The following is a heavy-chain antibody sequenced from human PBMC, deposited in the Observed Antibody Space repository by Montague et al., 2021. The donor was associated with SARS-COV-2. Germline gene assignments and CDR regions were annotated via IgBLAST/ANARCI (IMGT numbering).Heavy chain of an antibody. CDR2: IYYSGST. V-gene: IGHV4-59*08. CDR1: GGSISSYY. J-gene: IGHJ4*02. CDR3: ARHALGYFDWLNEGYFDY. D-gene: IGHD3-9*01. Sequence: SETLSLTCTVSGGSISSYYWSWIRQPPGKGPEWIRYIYYSGSTNYNPSLKSRVTISVDTSKNQFSLKLSSVTAADTAVYYCARHALGYFDWLNEGYFDYWGQGTLVTVSS.